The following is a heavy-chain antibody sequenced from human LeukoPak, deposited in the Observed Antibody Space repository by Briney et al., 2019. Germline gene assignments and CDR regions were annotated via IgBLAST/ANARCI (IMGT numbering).Heavy chain of an antibody. CDR1: GFTFDDYA. CDR3: ARDRRLYYFDY. CDR2: IYSGGST. V-gene: IGHV3-66*01. Sequence: PGGSLRLSCAASGFTFDDYAMHWVRQAPGKGLEWVSVIYSGGSTYYADSVKGRFTISRDNSKNTLYLQMNSLRAEDTAVYYCARDRRLYYFDYWGQGTLVTVAS. J-gene: IGHJ4*02.